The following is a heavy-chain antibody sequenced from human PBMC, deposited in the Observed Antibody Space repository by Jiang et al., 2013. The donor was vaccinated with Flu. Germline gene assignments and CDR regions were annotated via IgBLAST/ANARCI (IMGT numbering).Heavy chain of an antibody. J-gene: IGHJ5*02. CDR2: NNYSGST. V-gene: IGHV4-61*01. Sequence: PGLVKPSETLSLTCTVSGGSVSSGTYYWSWIRQPPGKGLEWIGYNNYSGSTKYNPSLKSRVTISVDTSKNQFSLKLSSVTAADTAVYFCARVVHLRRGASDWFDPWGQGTLVTVSS. D-gene: IGHD3-16*01. CDR1: GGSVSSGTYY. CDR3: ARVVHLRRGASDWFDP.